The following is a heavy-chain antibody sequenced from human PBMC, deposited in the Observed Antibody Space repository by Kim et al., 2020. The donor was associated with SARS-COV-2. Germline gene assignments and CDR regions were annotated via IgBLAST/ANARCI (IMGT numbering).Heavy chain of an antibody. CDR1: GGSISSSSYY. D-gene: IGHD3-10*01. Sequence: SETLSLTCTVSGGSISSSSYYWGWIRQPPGKGLEWIGSIYYSGSTYYNPSLKSRVTISVDTSKNQFSLKLSSVTAADTAVYYCARPGYGSGSYWYYFDYWGQGTLVTVSS. CDR2: IYYSGST. J-gene: IGHJ4*02. V-gene: IGHV4-39*01. CDR3: ARPGYGSGSYWYYFDY.